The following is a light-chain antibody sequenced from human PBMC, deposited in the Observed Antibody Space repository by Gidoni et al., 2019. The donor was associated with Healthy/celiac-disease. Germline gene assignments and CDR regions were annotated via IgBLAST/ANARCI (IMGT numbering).Light chain of an antibody. CDR3: QQYGSSPIT. CDR1: QSVSSSY. V-gene: IGKV3-20*01. J-gene: IGKJ5*01. Sequence: EIVLTQSPGTLSLSPGERATLSCSASQSVSSSYLAWYQQKPGQAPRILIYCASSRATGSPDRFSGSGSGTEFTLTISRLEPEDFAVYYCQQYGSSPITFGQGTRLESK. CDR2: CAS.